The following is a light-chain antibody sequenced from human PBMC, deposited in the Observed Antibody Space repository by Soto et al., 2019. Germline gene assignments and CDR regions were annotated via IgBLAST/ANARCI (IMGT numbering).Light chain of an antibody. J-gene: IGKJ3*01. CDR1: QDISNY. Sequence: DIQMTQSXSSXSASVGDRVTITCQASQDISNYLNWYQQKPGKAPKLLIYDASNLETGVPSRFSGSGSGTDFTFTISSLQPEDIATYYCQQYDNLPIFGPGTKVDIK. V-gene: IGKV1-33*01. CDR2: DAS. CDR3: QQYDNLPI.